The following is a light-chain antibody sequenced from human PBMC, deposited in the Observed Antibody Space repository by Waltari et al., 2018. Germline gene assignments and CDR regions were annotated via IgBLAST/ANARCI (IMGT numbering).Light chain of an antibody. CDR3: SSYTSSGTV. V-gene: IGLV2-14*03. Sequence: QSALTQPASVSGSPGQSITISCTGTSSDVGGYNYVSWYQQHPGKAPKLMIYDVSKLPSGVSNRFSGSKSGNTASLTISGLQAEDEADYHCSSYTSSGTVFGTATKVTVL. CDR2: DVS. CDR1: SSDVGGYNY. J-gene: IGLJ1*01.